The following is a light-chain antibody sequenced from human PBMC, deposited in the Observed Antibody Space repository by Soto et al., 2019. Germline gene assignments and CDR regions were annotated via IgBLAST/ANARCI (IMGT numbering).Light chain of an antibody. CDR1: QSVSSY. CDR2: DAS. J-gene: IGKJ5*01. Sequence: EIVLTQSPVTLSLSPGERATLSCRASQSVSSYLAWYQQKPGQAPRLLIYDASNRATGIPARFSGSGSGTDFTLTIDNLEPADFAVYYCQQRSNWPPITFGQGTRLEIK. CDR3: QQRSNWPPIT. V-gene: IGKV3-11*01.